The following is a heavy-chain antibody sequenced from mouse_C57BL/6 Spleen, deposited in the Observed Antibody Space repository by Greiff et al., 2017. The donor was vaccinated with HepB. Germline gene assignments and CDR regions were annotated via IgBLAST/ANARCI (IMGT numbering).Heavy chain of an antibody. D-gene: IGHD1-1*01. CDR1: GYTFTSYW. CDR2: IDPSDSYT. J-gene: IGHJ4*01. V-gene: IGHV1-59*01. CDR3: ARYYYGSNYAMDY. Sequence: QVQLKQPGAELVRPGTSVKLSCKASGYTFTSYWMHWVKQRPGQGLEWIGVIDPSDSYTNYNQKFKGKATLTVDTSSSTAYMQLSSLTSEDSAVYYCARYYYGSNYAMDYWGQGTSVTVSS.